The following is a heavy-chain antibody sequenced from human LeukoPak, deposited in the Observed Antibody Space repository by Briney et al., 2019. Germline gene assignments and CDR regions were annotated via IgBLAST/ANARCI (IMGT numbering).Heavy chain of an antibody. V-gene: IGHV1-69*01. D-gene: IGHD5-12*01. J-gene: IGHJ4*02. CDR1: GGTFSSYA. CDR3: AVRRGWLRSNFDY. Sequence: ASVKVSCKASGGTFSSYAISWVRQAPGQGLEWMGGIIPIFGTANYAQKFQGRVTITADESTSTAYMELSGLRSEDTAVYYCAVRRGWLRSNFDYWGQGTLVTVSS. CDR2: IIPIFGTA.